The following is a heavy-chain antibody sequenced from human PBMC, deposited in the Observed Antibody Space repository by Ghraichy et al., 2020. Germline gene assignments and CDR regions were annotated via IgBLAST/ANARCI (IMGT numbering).Heavy chain of an antibody. V-gene: IGHV3-7*01. CDR3: ASWVGRDY. CDR1: GFTFRRYW. CDR2: INEDGSEK. D-gene: IGHD2-15*01. Sequence: GGSLRLSCAASGFTFRRYWMTWVRQAPGKGLEWVANINEDGSEKYYVDSVKGRFTISRDNAKNSLSVQMNSLRVEDTAVYYCASWVGRDYWGQGTRVTVSS. J-gene: IGHJ4*02.